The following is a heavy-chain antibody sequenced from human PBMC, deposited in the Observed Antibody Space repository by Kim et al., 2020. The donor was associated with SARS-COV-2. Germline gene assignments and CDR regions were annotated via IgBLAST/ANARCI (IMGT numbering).Heavy chain of an antibody. D-gene: IGHD5-18*01. J-gene: IGHJ4*02. Sequence: ADSVKGRFTISRDNSKNTLYLKMNSLRAEDTAVYYCARPSERYSYGPLLFWGQGTLVTVSS. CDR3: ARPSERYSYGPLLF. V-gene: IGHV3-53*01.